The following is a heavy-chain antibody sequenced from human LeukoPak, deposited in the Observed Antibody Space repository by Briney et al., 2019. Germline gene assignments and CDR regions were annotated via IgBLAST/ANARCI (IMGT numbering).Heavy chain of an antibody. CDR2: IYTSGST. V-gene: IGHV4-61*02. J-gene: IGHJ4*02. CDR1: GGSISSGSYY. CDR3: ARDGGYYDSSGYYYYFDY. Sequence: SQTLSLTCTVSGGSISSGSYYWSWIRQPAGKGLEWIGRIYTSGSTNYSPSLKSRVTISVDTSKNQFSLKLSSVTAADTAVYYCARDGGYYDSSGYYYYFDYWGQGTLVTVSS. D-gene: IGHD3-22*01.